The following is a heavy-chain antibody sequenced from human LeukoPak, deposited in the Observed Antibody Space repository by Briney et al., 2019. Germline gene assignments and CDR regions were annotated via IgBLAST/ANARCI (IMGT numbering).Heavy chain of an antibody. J-gene: IGHJ4*02. CDR2: THRSGDT. D-gene: IGHD3-10*01. Sequence: SETLSLTCAVYGVSISSDNWWTWVRQPPGKGLEWIGETHRSGDTKYNPSLNGRVTISMDNSKNQLSLNLISVTAVDTAIYFCATRHHSRTYMVPLDSWGQGTLVTVSS. V-gene: IGHV4/OR15-8*02. CDR1: GVSISSDNW. CDR3: ATRHHSRTYMVPLDS.